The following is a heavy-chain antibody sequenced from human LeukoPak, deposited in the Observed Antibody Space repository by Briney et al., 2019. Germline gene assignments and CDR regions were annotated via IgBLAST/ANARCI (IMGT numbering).Heavy chain of an antibody. J-gene: IGHJ4*02. CDR3: AREVTGTSGSFDY. V-gene: IGHV4-59*01. D-gene: IGHD6-19*01. CDR1: GGSFRSYY. Sequence: SETLSLTCTVSGGSFRSYYWTWMRQPPGKELEWLGYIYYTGTTNYNPSLKSRLTISVDTSKDHFSLKLSSLTAADTAVYYCAREVTGTSGSFDYWGQGALVTVSS. CDR2: IYYTGTT.